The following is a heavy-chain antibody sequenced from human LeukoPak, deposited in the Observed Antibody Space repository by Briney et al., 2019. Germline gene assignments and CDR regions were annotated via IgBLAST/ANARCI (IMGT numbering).Heavy chain of an antibody. J-gene: IGHJ4*02. CDR2: IDPSDSYT. D-gene: IGHD6-19*01. CDR3: ARHPSYTRGWPLDY. V-gene: IGHV5-10-1*01. Sequence: ESLKXXXXGSXXSFTXYWISWVRQMPGKGLEWMGRIDPSDSYTNYSPSFQGHVTISADKSINTAFLQWSSLKASDTAIYYCARHPSYTRGWPLDYWGQGTLVTVSS. CDR1: XXSFTXYW.